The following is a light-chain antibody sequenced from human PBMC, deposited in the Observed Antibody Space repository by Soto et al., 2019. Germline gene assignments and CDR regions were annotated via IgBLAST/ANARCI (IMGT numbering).Light chain of an antibody. V-gene: IGKV2-30*01. CDR1: QSLVSSDGNTY. CDR2: KVS. CDR3: MQGLHWRST. Sequence: DVVMTQSPLSLPVILGQPASISCRSSQSLVSSDGNTYLIWFQQRPGQSPRRLIFKVSNRDSGVEGRFSGSGSGSDFTLKISRVEAGDGGVYYCMQGLHWRSTVGQGTKVEIK. J-gene: IGKJ1*01.